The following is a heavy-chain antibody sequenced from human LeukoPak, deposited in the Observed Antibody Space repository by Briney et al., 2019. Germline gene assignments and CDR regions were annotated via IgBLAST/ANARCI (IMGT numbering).Heavy chain of an antibody. J-gene: IGHJ4*02. CDR1: GFTVSSDH. D-gene: IGHD3-22*01. CDR3: VYFDPIMATGDY. CDR2: IYSGGST. Sequence: PGGSLRLSCAASGFTVSSDHMNWVRQAPGKGLEWVSVIYSGGSTYYADSVKGRFTISRHDSQNTLYLQMNSLRADDTAVYYCVYFDPIMATGDYWGQGTLVTVSS. V-gene: IGHV3-53*04.